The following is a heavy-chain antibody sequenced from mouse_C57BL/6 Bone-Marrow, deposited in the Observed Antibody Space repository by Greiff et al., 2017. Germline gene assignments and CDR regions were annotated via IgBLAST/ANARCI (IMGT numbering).Heavy chain of an antibody. D-gene: IGHD2-4*01. Sequence: LQLTESGPELVKPGASVKMSCKASGYPFTDYNMHWVKQSNGKSLEWIGYINPNNGGPSYNQKFKGTATLTVNKSSSTVYREIRSLTSDDSAVYYCARKDIDYYPAYWGQGTTLPGSS. V-gene: IGHV1-22*01. J-gene: IGHJ2*01. CDR2: INPNNGGP. CDR1: GYPFTDYN. CDR3: ARKDIDYYPAY.